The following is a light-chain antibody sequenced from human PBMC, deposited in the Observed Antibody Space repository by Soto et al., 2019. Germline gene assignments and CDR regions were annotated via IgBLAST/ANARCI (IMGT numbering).Light chain of an antibody. CDR1: HDIGNH. V-gene: IGKV1-39*01. Sequence: DIQMTQSPSSLSISVGDRVTITCRSSHDIGNHLNWYQQKPGKAPQRLLYSAFTLQSWVPSRFSGSGSGTAFTLTITSLQPEDSATYFCEQSYSVPLTFGGGTKVEV. CDR2: SAF. CDR3: EQSYSVPLT. J-gene: IGKJ4*01.